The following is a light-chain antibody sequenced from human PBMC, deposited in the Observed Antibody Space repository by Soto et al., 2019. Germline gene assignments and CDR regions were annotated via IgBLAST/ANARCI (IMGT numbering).Light chain of an antibody. CDR3: QKYSSVPV. CDR1: QDIRNF. Sequence: DIQMTQSPTSLSASVGDRVTITCRASQDIRNFVAWYQHKPGKAPKLLIYAASTLQSGVPSRFSGSGSGTDFTLTIHSLQPEDVATYSCQKYSSVPVFGPGTKVEIK. J-gene: IGKJ3*01. CDR2: AAS. V-gene: IGKV1-27*01.